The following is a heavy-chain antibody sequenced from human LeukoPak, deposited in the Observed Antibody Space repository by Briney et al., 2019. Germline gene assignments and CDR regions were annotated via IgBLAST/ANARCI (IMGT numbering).Heavy chain of an antibody. V-gene: IGHV3-74*01. J-gene: IGHJ3*01. D-gene: IGHD6-13*01. CDR2: IDSDGSST. Sequence: PGGSLRLSCAASGFTFSRYWMHWVRQAPGKGLVWVSRIDSDGSSTGYTDSVKGRFTISRDNAENTLYLQMNSLRAEDTAVYYCAGGISATGGGWGQGTMVTVSS. CDR3: AGGISATGGG. CDR1: GFTFSRYW.